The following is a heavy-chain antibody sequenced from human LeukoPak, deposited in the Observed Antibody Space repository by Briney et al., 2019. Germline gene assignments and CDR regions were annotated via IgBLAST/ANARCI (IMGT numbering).Heavy chain of an antibody. CDR1: GGTFSSYA. CDR2: IIPIFGTA. J-gene: IGHJ4*02. D-gene: IGHD1-7*01. Sequence: GASANVSCKASGGTFSSYAISWVRQAPGQGLEWMGGIIPIFGTANYAQKFQGRVTITADESTSTAYMELSSLRSEDTAVYYCALTGTTPNWGQGTLVTVSS. CDR3: ALTGTTPN. V-gene: IGHV1-69*13.